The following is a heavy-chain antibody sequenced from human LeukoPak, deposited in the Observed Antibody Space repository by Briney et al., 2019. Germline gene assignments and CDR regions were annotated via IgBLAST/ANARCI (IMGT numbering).Heavy chain of an antibody. V-gene: IGHV1-2*02. D-gene: IGHD7-27*01. Sequence: ASVKVSCKASGYTLTGYYMHWVRQAPGQGLEWMGWINPNSGGTNYAQKFQGRVTMTRDTSISTAYMELSRLRSDDTAVYYCARARNWGPFFDYWGQGTLVTVSS. CDR1: GYTLTGYY. CDR3: ARARNWGPFFDY. CDR2: INPNSGGT. J-gene: IGHJ4*02.